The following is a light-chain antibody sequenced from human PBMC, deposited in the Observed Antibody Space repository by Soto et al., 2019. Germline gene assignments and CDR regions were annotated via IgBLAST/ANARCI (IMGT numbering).Light chain of an antibody. Sequence: EIVMTQSPATLSVSPGERATLSCRASQSVSSNLAWYQQKPGQAPRLLIYGASTRATGIPARLSGSGSGTEFTLTISSLQSEDFAVYYCQQYNNWPPTFGQGTKVEIK. CDR3: QQYNNWPPT. CDR2: GAS. CDR1: QSVSSN. J-gene: IGKJ1*01. V-gene: IGKV3-15*01.